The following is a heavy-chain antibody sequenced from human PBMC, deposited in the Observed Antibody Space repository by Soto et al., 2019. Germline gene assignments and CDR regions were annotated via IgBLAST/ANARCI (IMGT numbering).Heavy chain of an antibody. CDR2: ISANDVGT. CDR3: AKAKNDYNWDNRPPFDY. CDR1: VFTLRNYA. D-gene: IGHD1-20*01. J-gene: IGHJ4*02. V-gene: IGHV3-23*01. Sequence: GSLRLYCEASVFTLRNYAMTWVRQAPGKGLEWVSLISANDVGTYYAESVKTRFTISTDQSRNTVYLQMDSLRADDTAIYYCAKAKNDYNWDNRPPFDYWGQGTLVTVSS.